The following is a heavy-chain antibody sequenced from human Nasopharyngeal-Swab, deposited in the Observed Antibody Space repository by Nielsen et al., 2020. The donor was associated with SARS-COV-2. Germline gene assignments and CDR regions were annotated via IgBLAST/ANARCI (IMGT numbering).Heavy chain of an antibody. CDR1: GFTFSSYS. D-gene: IGHD5-24*01. J-gene: IGHJ4*02. Sequence: GESLKISCAASGFTFSSYSMNWVRQAPGKGLEWVSYISSSSSTIYYADSVKGRFTISRDNSKNTLYLQMSSLRAEDTATYYCARDPRGDGYSLFDYWGQGTMVTVSS. CDR3: ARDPRGDGYSLFDY. V-gene: IGHV3-48*01. CDR2: ISSSSSTI.